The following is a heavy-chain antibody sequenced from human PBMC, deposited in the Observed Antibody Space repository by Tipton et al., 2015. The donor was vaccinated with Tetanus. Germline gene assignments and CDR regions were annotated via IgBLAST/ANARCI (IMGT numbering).Heavy chain of an antibody. CDR1: GFTFSSYG. D-gene: IGHD3-22*01. CDR3: AKGTYYYDSSGYYFFDY. Sequence: SLRLSCAASGFTFSSYGMHWVRQAPGKGLEWVSVIFSGGSTYYADSVKGRFTISRDNSKNTLYLQMNSLRAEDTAVYYCAKGTYYYDSSGYYFFDYWGQGTLVTVSS. CDR2: IFSGGST. J-gene: IGHJ4*02. V-gene: IGHV3-NL1*01.